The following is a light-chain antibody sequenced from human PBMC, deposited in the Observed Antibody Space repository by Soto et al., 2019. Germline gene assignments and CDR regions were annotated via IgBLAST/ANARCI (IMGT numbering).Light chain of an antibody. J-gene: IGKJ1*01. V-gene: IGKV1-17*01. CDR2: AAC. CDR1: QGIIND. CDR3: QQHNRYPPT. Sequence: DIPMTQSPSSLSVSLGDRVTITCRASQGIINDLGWYQQTRQKALMRLIYAACSVPSGVASRFSGSGSGKEFTNTISSLQAEDFATYYCQQHNRYPPTFGQGTKVDIK.